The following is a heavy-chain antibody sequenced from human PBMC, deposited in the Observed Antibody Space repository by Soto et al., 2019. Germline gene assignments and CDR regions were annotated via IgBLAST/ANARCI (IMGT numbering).Heavy chain of an antibody. CDR1: GYTFTSYG. Sequence: QVQLVQSGAEVKKPGASVKVSCKASGYTFTSYGISWVRQAPGQGLEWMGWISAYNGHTNYAQKLAGKVTMITEPYTSTAYMELRSLRSDVTAVYSGARYNGATSFGVVNVYDDIWGSYRGWVDYWGQGTLVTVS. CDR2: ISAYNGHT. D-gene: IGHD3-16*02. CDR3: ARYNGATSFGVVNVYDDIWGSYRGWVDY. J-gene: IGHJ4*02. V-gene: IGHV1-18*01.